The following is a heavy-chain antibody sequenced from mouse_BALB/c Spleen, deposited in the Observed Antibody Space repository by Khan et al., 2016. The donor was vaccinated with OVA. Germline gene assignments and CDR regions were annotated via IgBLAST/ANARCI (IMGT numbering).Heavy chain of an antibody. J-gene: IGHJ2*01. Sequence: QVQLKESGPGLVAPSQSLSITCDVSGFSLTDYGVNWVRQSPGKGLEWLGMIWGDGSTEYNSALKYRLSITKDKSKSQVLLKMNSLQNDDTARYYCAINYYRSSFDCDYWGQGTTLTVSS. D-gene: IGHD1-1*01. V-gene: IGHV2-6-7*01. CDR2: IWGDGST. CDR3: AINYYRSSFDCDY. CDR1: GFSLTDYG.